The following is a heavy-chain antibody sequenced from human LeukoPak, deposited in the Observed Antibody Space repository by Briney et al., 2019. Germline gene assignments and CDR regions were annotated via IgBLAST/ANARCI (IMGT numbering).Heavy chain of an antibody. CDR1: RFTFDDYI. J-gene: IGHJ4*02. V-gene: IGHV3-43*01. CDR3: ARDLLGWELHYFDY. CDR2: ISWDGETT. Sequence: PGGSLRLSCAASRFTFDDYIMHWVRQAPGKGLEWVSLISWDGETTYYADSVKGRFTTSRDNSKNSLYLQMNSLRAEDTAVYYCARDLLGWELHYFDYWGQGTLVTVSS. D-gene: IGHD1-26*01.